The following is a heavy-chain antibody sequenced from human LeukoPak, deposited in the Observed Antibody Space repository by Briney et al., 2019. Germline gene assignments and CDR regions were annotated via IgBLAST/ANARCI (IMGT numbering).Heavy chain of an antibody. CDR3: ARHDTTYYYDSSGYALDY. D-gene: IGHD3-22*01. Sequence: PSETLSLTCTVSGGSISSYYWSWIRQPPGKGLEWIGYIYYSGSTNYNPFLKSRVTISVDTSKNQFSLKLSSVTAADTAVYYCARHDTTYYYDSSGYALDYWGQGTLVTVSS. CDR1: GGSISSYY. J-gene: IGHJ4*02. V-gene: IGHV4-59*08. CDR2: IYYSGST.